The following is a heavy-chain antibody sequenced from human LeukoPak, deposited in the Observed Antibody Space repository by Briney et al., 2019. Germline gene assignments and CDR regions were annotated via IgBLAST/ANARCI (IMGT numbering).Heavy chain of an antibody. CDR1: GGSISSSNYY. D-gene: IGHD2-15*01. Sequence: SETLSLTCTVSGGSISSSNYYWGWIRQPPGKGLEWIGSIYYSGSTYYNPSLKSRVTISVDTSKNQFSLKLSSVTAADTAVYYCARLDGYCSGGSCYSLSFVDPWGQGTLVTVSS. CDR3: ARLDGYCSGGSCYSLSFVDP. J-gene: IGHJ5*02. V-gene: IGHV4-39*01. CDR2: IYYSGST.